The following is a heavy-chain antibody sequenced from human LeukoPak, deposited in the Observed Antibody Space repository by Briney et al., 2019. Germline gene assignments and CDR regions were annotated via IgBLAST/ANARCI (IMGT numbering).Heavy chain of an antibody. CDR1: GDTFGRYW. D-gene: IGHD6-19*01. CDR3: ARDSFNSGQALGIEGSGWYSAFDI. Sequence: GGSLRLSCAASGDTFGRYWMSWVRQAPGKGLEWVANINQHGSEKYYGDSVKGRFTISRDNAKNSLYLQMNSLRAEDTAVYYCARDSFNSGQALGIEGSGWYSAFDIWGQGTMVTVSS. CDR2: INQHGSEK. J-gene: IGHJ3*02. V-gene: IGHV3-7*03.